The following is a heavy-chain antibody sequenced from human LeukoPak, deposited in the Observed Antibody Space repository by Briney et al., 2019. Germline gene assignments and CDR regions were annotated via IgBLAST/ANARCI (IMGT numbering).Heavy chain of an antibody. V-gene: IGHV3-72*01. CDR1: GFTFSDHY. D-gene: IGHD2-15*01. Sequence: PGGSLRLSCAASGFTFSDHYMDWVRQAPGKGLEWVGRIRNKANTYTTEYAASVKGRFTISRDDSKNSLYLQMNSLRTEDTAVFYCARGIFNGSRYSGDYWGQGTLVT. J-gene: IGHJ4*02. CDR3: ARGIFNGSRYSGDY. CDR2: IRNKANTYTT.